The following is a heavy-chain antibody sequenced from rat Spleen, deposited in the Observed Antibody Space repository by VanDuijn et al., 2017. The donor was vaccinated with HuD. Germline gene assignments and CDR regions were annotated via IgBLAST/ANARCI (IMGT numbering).Heavy chain of an antibody. CDR3: ARHVGEY. J-gene: IGHJ2*01. CDR2: ISTSGGST. V-gene: IGHV5-29*01. CDR1: GLTFSDYG. D-gene: IGHD4-3*01. Sequence: EVQLVESGGGLVQPGRSLKLSCAASGLTFSDYGMAWVRQAPTKGLEWGATISTSGGSTYYRDSVKGRFTVSRDNAKSTLYLQMDSLRSEDTATYYCARHVGEYWGQGVMVTVSS.